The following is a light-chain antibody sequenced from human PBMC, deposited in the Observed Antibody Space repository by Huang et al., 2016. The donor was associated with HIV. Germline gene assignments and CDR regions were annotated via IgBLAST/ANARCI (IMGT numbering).Light chain of an antibody. J-gene: IGKJ5*01. Sequence: EIVMTQSPATLSVSLGERVTLSCRASETVSSSLAWYQQKSGQAPRLLIYYASTRATGVPGLFSCGGSGTEFTLTISSLQSEDFAVYYCQRYNNWPPITFGQGTRLDMK. CDR3: QRYNNWPPIT. V-gene: IGKV3-15*01. CDR2: YAS. CDR1: ETVSSS.